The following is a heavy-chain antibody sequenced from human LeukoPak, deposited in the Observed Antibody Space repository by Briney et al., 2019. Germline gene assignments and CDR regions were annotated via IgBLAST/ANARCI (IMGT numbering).Heavy chain of an antibody. V-gene: IGHV3-30*15. Sequence: GGSLRLSCAASGFTFSSYSMHWVRQPPGKGLEWVAVVRYDAYNRFYADSVKGRFTISRDNSNNTLYLQMSSLRTEDTAVYYCARENRAHDYWGQGTLVTVSS. J-gene: IGHJ4*02. CDR2: VRYDAYNR. CDR1: GFTFSSYS. D-gene: IGHD2/OR15-2a*01. CDR3: ARENRAHDY.